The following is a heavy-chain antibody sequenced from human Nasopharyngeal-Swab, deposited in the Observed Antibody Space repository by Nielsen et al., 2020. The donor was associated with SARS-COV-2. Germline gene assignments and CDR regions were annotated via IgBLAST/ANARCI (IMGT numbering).Heavy chain of an antibody. CDR1: GASSGSGTW. CDR3: ARAPPGVVFGVVTAIVAFDI. Sequence: SETLSLTCDVSGASSGSGTWWSWVRQPPGKGLEWIGYIYYSGSTYYNPSLKSRVTISVDTSKNQFSLKLSSVTAADTAVYYCARAPPGVVFGVVTAIVAFDIWGQGTMVTVSS. J-gene: IGHJ3*02. CDR2: IYYSGST. D-gene: IGHD2-21*02. V-gene: IGHV4-4*02.